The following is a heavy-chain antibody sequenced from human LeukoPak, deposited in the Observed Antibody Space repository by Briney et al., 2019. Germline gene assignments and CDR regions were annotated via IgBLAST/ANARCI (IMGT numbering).Heavy chain of an antibody. V-gene: IGHV4-30-4*08. J-gene: IGHJ4*02. CDR3: ARDRVGELEPN. CDR2: IFYSGAT. Sequence: SETLSLTCTVSGGSISSGDSFWNWIRQPPGKGLEWIGYIFYSGATYYTPSLKSRVTISVDTSKNQFSLKLSSVTAADTAVYYCARDRVGELEPNWGQGTLVTVSS. CDR1: GGSISSGDSF. D-gene: IGHD1-26*01.